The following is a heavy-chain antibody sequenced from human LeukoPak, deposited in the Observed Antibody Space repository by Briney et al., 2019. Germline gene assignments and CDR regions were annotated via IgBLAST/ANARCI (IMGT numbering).Heavy chain of an antibody. Sequence: PSETLSLTCAVYGGSFSGYYWSWIRQPPGKGLEWIGEINHSGSTNYNPSLKSRVTISVDTSKNQFSLKLSSVTAADTAVYYCARAVRAIAAALPPFDYWGQGTLVTVSS. CDR1: GGSFSGYY. CDR3: ARAVRAIAAALPPFDY. J-gene: IGHJ4*02. CDR2: INHSGST. D-gene: IGHD6-13*01. V-gene: IGHV4-34*01.